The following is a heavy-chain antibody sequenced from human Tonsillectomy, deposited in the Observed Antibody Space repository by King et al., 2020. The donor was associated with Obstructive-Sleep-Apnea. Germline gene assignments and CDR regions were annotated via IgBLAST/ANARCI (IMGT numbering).Heavy chain of an antibody. CDR2: TSSDGSNK. CDR3: VSDASRGVATSGYFDY. Sequence: VQLVESGGGVVQPGRSLRLSCAASGFTFSNYPMHWVRQAPGKGLEWVAVTSSDGSNKYYADSVQGRFTISRDNSKNTLFLQMNSLRAEDTAVYYCVSDASRGVATSGYFDYWGQGTLVTVSS. J-gene: IGHJ4*02. D-gene: IGHD2-21*02. V-gene: IGHV3-30*04. CDR1: GFTFSNYP.